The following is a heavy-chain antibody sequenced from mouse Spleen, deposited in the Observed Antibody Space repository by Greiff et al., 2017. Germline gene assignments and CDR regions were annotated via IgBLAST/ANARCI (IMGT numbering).Heavy chain of an antibody. CDR1: GYTFTNYW. Sequence: QVQLKQSGAELVRPGTSVKMSCKASGYTFTNYWIGWAKQRPGHGLEWIGDIYPGGGYTNYNEKFKGKATLTADKSSSTAYMQFSSLTSEDSAIYYCARSWDQYYFDYWGQGTTLTVSS. D-gene: IGHD4-1*01. J-gene: IGHJ2*01. CDR3: ARSWDQYYFDY. CDR2: IYPGGGYT. V-gene: IGHV1-63*01.